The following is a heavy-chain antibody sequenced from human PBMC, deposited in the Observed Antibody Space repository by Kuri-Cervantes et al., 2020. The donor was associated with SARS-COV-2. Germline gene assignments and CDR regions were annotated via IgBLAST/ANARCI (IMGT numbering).Heavy chain of an antibody. CDR2: IYESGDT. CDR3: AGQMMSSITIFGVVITRNWFDP. Sequence: SETLSLTCTVSGASISSSTYYWGWIRQSPGKGLEWLGSIYESGDTYYSSSLKSRLSLSVDTSKNQFSLKLSSVTAADTAVYYCAGQMMSSITIFGVVITRNWFDPWGQGTLVTVSS. V-gene: IGHV4-39*01. D-gene: IGHD3-3*01. J-gene: IGHJ5*02. CDR1: GASISSSTYY.